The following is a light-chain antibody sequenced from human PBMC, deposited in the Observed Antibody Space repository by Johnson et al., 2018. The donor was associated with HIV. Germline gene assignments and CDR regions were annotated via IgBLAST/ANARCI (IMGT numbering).Light chain of an antibody. V-gene: IGLV1-51*02. J-gene: IGLJ1*01. CDR1: SSNIANNY. CDR3: VTWDSSLSAPYS. CDR2: ENN. Sequence: QSVLTQPPSVSAAPGHQVTISCSGSSSNIANNYVSWYQQLPGTAPKLLIYENNKRPTGITDRFSGSKSGTSATLGITGLQTGDEADYYCVTWDSSLSAPYSFGTGTKVTVL.